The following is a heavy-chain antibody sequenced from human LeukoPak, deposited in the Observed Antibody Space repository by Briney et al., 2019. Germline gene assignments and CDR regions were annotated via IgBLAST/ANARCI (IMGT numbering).Heavy chain of an antibody. V-gene: IGHV3-23*01. CDR2: ISGRGGSA. D-gene: IGHD2-8*01. J-gene: IGHJ5*02. Sequence: QPGGSLRLSCAASGFTFSDNAMTWVRQAPGKGLEWVSTISGRGGSAFYADSVKGRFAVSRDNSKNTLFLQMNSLRAEDTAIYYCAKRVLCQSWGQGTLVTVSS. CDR1: GFTFSDNA. CDR3: AKRVLCQS.